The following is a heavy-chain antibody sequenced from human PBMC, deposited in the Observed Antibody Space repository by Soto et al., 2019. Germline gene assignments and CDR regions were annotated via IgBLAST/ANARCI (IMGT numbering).Heavy chain of an antibody. Sequence: DVRLLESGGGLVQPGGSLRLSCAASGFTFSSYSMSWVRQAPGKGLEWVSTIGTSASTYYGDSVRGRFTISRDNSRNTLYLQMNSPRAEATAVYSCADLSRYCTSSNCDWGQGTLVTVSS. CDR3: ADLSRYCTSSNCD. CDR1: GFTFSSYS. J-gene: IGHJ4*02. V-gene: IGHV3-23*01. CDR2: IGTSAST. D-gene: IGHD2-2*01.